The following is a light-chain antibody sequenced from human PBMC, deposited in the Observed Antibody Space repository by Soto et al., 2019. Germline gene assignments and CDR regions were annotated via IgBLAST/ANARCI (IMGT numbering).Light chain of an antibody. CDR1: SSDIGGYNS. CDR3: FSRTSSSIRTTLYL. Sequence: QSALTQSASMSGSPGQSITISCTGTSSDIGGYNSVSWYQQHPGKAPKLMIYDVTNRPSEDSSRFSGSKSGNTASLTISGLQAEDEADYYCFSRTSSSIRTTLYLFGTGTKLTVL. CDR2: DVT. J-gene: IGLJ1*01. V-gene: IGLV2-14*01.